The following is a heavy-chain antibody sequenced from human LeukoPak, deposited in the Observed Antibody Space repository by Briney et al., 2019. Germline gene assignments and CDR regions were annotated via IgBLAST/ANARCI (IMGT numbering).Heavy chain of an antibody. CDR3: ARVGVPQYAFDI. J-gene: IGHJ3*02. CDR1: GFTFSSYW. CDR2: INSDGRTT. V-gene: IGHV3-74*01. Sequence: GGPLRLSCVASGFTFSSYWMHWVRQVPGKGPVWVSRINSDGRTTSYADSVKGRFTISRDNAKNTLYLQMNSLRAEDTAVYSCARVGVPQYAFDIWGQGTWVTVSS. D-gene: IGHD2-2*01.